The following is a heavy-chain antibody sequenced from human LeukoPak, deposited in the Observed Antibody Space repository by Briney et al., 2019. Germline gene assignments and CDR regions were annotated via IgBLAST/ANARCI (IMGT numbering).Heavy chain of an antibody. CDR3: AREKKTEWTTGAFDM. CDR1: GFTFSSYS. V-gene: IGHV3-48*01. CDR2: ISSSSSTI. J-gene: IGHJ3*02. Sequence: GGSLRLSCAASGFTFSSYSMNWVRQAPGKGLEWVSYISSSSSTIYYADSVKGRFTISRDNAKNSLYLQMNSLRAEDTAVYYCAREKKTEWTTGAFDMWGQGTMVIVSS. D-gene: IGHD3-3*01.